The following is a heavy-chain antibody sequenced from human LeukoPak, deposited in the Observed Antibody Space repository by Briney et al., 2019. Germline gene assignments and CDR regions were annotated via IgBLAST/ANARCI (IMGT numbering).Heavy chain of an antibody. CDR1: GGSISSYY. J-gene: IGHJ6*03. V-gene: IGHV4-59*01. Sequence: SETLSLTCTVSGGSISSYYWSWIRQPPGKGLEWIGYIYYSGSINYNPSLKSRVTISVDTSKNQFSLKLSSVTAADTAVYYCARNYYYYYMDVWGKGTTVTISS. CDR3: ARNYYYYYMDV. CDR2: IYYSGSI.